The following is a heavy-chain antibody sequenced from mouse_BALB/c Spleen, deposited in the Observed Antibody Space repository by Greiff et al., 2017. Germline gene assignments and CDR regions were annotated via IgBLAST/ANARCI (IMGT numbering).Heavy chain of an antibody. V-gene: IGHV5-12-2*01. CDR2: ISNGGGST. CDR1: GFTFSSYT. Sequence: EVKVEESGGGLVQPGGSLKLSCAASGFTFSSYTMSWVRQTPEKRLEWVAYISNGGGSTYYPDTVKGRFTISRDNAKNTLYLQMSSLKSEDTAMYYCARHDGYWAYWGQGTLVTVSA. D-gene: IGHD2-3*01. J-gene: IGHJ3*01. CDR3: ARHDGYWAY.